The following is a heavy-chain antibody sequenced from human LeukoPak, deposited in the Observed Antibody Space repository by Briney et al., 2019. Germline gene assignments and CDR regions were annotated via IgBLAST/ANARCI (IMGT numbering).Heavy chain of an antibody. Sequence: VSVKVSCKASGYTFTNYDINWVRQATGQGLEWMGWMNPNSGDTGYAEKFQGRVTMTRDTSTSTAYMELTSLTSDDTAIFYCARTGMGGNVWIDSWGQGTLVTVSS. D-gene: IGHD1-26*01. CDR2: MNPNSGDT. J-gene: IGHJ5*01. CDR1: GYTFTNYD. CDR3: ARTGMGGNVWIDS. V-gene: IGHV1-8*01.